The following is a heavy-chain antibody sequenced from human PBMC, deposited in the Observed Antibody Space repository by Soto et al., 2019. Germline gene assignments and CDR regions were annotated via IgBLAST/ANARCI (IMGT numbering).Heavy chain of an antibody. CDR3: ARHDSRRQDGMDV. V-gene: IGHV5-51*01. CDR1: GYRFTSYW. Sequence: PGESLKISCQGSGYRFTSYWIGWVRQMPGKGLEWMGIIYPGDSDTRYSPSFQGQVTISADKSISTAYLQWSSLKASDTAMYYCARHDSRRQDGMDVWGQGTTVTVSS. D-gene: IGHD2-21*01. CDR2: IYPGDSDT. J-gene: IGHJ6*02.